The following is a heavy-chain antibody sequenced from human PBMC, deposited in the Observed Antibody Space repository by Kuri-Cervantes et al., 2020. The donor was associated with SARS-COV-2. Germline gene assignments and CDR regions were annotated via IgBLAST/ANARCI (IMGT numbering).Heavy chain of an antibody. D-gene: IGHD4-11*01. J-gene: IGHJ4*02. CDR3: ARVQDYYSNSQFDY. CDR1: GFTFSSYW. V-gene: IGHV3-7*05. Sequence: GGSLRRSCAASGFTFSSYWMSWVRQAPGKGLEWVANIKQDGSEEYYVDSVKGRFTISRDNAKNSLYLQMNSLRAEDTAVYYCARVQDYYSNSQFDYWGQGTLVTVSS. CDR2: IKQDGSEE.